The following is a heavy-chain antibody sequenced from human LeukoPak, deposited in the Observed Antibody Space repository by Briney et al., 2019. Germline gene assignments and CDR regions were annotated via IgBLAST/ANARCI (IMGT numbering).Heavy chain of an antibody. V-gene: IGHV4-34*01. CDR1: GGSISYYY. Sequence: SETLSLTCTVSGGSISYYYWTWIRQPPGKGLEWIGDINHSGSTNYNPSLKNRVTISVDTSKNQFSLKLSSVTAADTAVYYCARVRGYSYGYELDYWGQGTLVTVSS. CDR2: INHSGST. CDR3: ARVRGYSYGYELDY. D-gene: IGHD5-18*01. J-gene: IGHJ4*02.